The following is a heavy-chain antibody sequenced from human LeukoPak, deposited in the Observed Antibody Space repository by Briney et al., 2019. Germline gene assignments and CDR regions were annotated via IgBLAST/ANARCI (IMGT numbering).Heavy chain of an antibody. J-gene: IGHJ6*02. Sequence: GGSLRLSCAASGFTVSTNYMSWVRQAPGKGLEWVSVIFSGGTTYYADSVKGRFTISRDNSKNTLYLQMNSLRAEDTAVYYCAREGNYYDMDVWGQGTTVTVSS. CDR2: IFSGGTT. CDR1: GFTVSTNY. CDR3: AREGNYYDMDV. V-gene: IGHV3-53*01.